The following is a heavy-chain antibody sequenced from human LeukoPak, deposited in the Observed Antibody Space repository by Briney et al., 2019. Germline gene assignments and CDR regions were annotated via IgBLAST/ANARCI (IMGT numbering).Heavy chain of an antibody. CDR1: GGTFISYA. Sequence: SVKVSCKASGGTFISYAISWVRQAPGQGLEWMGRIIPIFGTANYAQKFQGRVTITTDESTSTAYMELSSLRSEDTAVYYCARDWSDQEYSLVGWGQGTLVTVSS. D-gene: IGHD4-11*01. CDR2: IIPIFGTA. CDR3: ARDWSDQEYSLVG. V-gene: IGHV1-69*05. J-gene: IGHJ4*02.